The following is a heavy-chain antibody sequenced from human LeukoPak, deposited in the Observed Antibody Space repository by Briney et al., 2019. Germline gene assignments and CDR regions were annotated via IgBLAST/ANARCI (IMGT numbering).Heavy chain of an antibody. J-gene: IGHJ4*02. D-gene: IGHD3-22*01. CDR3: ARLRALSYYDSSGDLFYFQY. Sequence: SETLSLTCTVSGGSISSYYWSWLRQPPGKGLEWIGFIYYSGITDYNPSLKSRVTISVDTSKNQLSLRLSSVTAADTAVYYCARLRALSYYDSSGDLFYFQYWGQGTLVTVSS. CDR2: IYYSGIT. CDR1: GGSISSYY. V-gene: IGHV4-59*01.